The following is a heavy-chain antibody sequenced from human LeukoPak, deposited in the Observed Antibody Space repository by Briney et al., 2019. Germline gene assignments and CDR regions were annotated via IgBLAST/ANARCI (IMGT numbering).Heavy chain of an antibody. J-gene: IGHJ5*02. CDR1: GGSISSGSYY. V-gene: IGHV4-61*02. D-gene: IGHD3-9*01. Sequence: PSETLSLTCTVSGGSISSGSYYWSWIRQPAGKGLEWIGRIYTSGSTNYNPSLKSRVTISVDTSKNQFSLKLSSVTAADTAVYYCARVLTIFNWFDPWGQGTLVTVSS. CDR2: IYTSGST. CDR3: ARVLTIFNWFDP.